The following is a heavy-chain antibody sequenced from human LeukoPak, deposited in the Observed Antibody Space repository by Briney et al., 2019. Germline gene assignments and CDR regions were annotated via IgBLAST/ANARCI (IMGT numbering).Heavy chain of an antibody. CDR1: GFTVSSNY. D-gene: IGHD3-22*01. J-gene: IGHJ4*02. CDR3: ARVSRGPHPYYYDSSGYMDY. V-gene: IGHV3-53*01. CDR2: IYSGGST. Sequence: SGGSLRLSCAASGFTVSSNYMSWVRQAPGKGLEWVSVIYSGGSTYYEDSVKGRFTISRDNSKNTLYLQMNSLRAEDTAVYYCARVSRGPHPYYYDSSGYMDYWGQGTLVTVSS.